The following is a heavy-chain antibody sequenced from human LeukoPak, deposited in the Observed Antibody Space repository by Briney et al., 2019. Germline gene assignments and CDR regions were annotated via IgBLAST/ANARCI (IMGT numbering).Heavy chain of an antibody. CDR2: IYYSGST. J-gene: IGHJ4*02. CDR1: GGSISSSSYY. Sequence: PSETLSLTCTVSGGSISSSSYYWGWIRRPPGKGLEWIGSIYYSGSTYYNPSLKSRVTISVDTSKNQFSLKLSSVTAADPAVYYCARGAVAGTGTFDYWGQGTLVTVSS. V-gene: IGHV4-39*01. CDR3: ARGAVAGTGTFDY. D-gene: IGHD6-19*01.